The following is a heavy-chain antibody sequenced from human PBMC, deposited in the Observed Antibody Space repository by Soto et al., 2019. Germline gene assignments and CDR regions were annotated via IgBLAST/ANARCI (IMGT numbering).Heavy chain of an antibody. Sequence: SETLSLTCTVSGDSISPNYWGWIRQPPGKGLEWIGYIYYSGSISYKSSLKSRVTISVDTSRNQFSLRLSSVTAADTSVYYCARVHYDILTAYSYYFDSWGQGNLVPVSS. CDR3: ARVHYDILTAYSYYFDS. CDR2: IYYSGSI. J-gene: IGHJ4*02. D-gene: IGHD3-9*01. V-gene: IGHV4-59*01. CDR1: GDSISPNY.